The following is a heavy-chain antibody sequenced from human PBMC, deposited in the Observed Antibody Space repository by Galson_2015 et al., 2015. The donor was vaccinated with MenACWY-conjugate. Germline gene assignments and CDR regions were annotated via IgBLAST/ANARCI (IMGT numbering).Heavy chain of an antibody. CDR1: GGTFSSYT. CDR3: ARFFGSSGNEY. V-gene: IGHV1-18*01. D-gene: IGHD6-6*01. Sequence: SVKVSCKASGGTFSSYTISWVRQAPGQGLEWMGWISAYNGNTNYAQKPQGRVTMTTDTSTSTAYMELRSLRSDDTAVYYCARFFGSSGNEYWGQGTLVTVSS. CDR2: ISAYNGNT. J-gene: IGHJ4*02.